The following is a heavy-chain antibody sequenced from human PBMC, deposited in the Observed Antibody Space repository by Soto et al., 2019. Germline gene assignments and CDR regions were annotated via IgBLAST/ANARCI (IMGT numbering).Heavy chain of an antibody. J-gene: IGHJ5*02. Sequence: LRLSCAASGFTFSSHGMHWVRQAPGKGLEWVALIWYDGSNTYYTDSVKGRFTISRDNSKNTLYLQMNSLRAEDTAVYYCAREFRNWFDPWGQGTLVTVSS. CDR1: GFTFSSHG. CDR3: AREFRNWFDP. CDR2: IWYDGSNT. V-gene: IGHV3-33*01.